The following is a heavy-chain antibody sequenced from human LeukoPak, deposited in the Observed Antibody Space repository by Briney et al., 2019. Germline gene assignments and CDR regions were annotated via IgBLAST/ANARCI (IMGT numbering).Heavy chain of an antibody. V-gene: IGHV4-34*01. Sequence: SETLSLTCAVYGGSFSGYYWNWIRQPPGKGLEWIGEINHSGSTNYNPSLKSRVTISVDTSKNQFSLKVNSVTVADTAVYYCATRPTPPYYYYYMDVWGKGTTVTVSS. CDR1: GGSFSGYY. CDR3: ATRPTPPYYYYYMDV. D-gene: IGHD4-23*01. J-gene: IGHJ6*03. CDR2: INHSGST.